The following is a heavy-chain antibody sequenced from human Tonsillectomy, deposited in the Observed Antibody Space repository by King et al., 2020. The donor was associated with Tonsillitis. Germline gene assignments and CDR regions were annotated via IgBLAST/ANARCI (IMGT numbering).Heavy chain of an antibody. J-gene: IGHJ4*02. Sequence: QLVQSGAEVKKPGASVKVSCKASGYTFSNYGISWVRQAPGEGLEWMGWISAYNGNINYAEKFQGRVTMTTDTSTSTAYMELRSLRSDETAFYYCARDGFESVVSGSSGACAANFDYWGQGSLVTVSS. CDR2: ISAYNGNI. CDR3: ARDGFESVVSGSSGACAANFDY. D-gene: IGHD1-26*01. CDR1: GYTFSNYG. V-gene: IGHV1-18*01.